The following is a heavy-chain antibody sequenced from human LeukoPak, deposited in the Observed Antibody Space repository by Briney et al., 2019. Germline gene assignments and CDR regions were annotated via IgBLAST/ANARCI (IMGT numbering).Heavy chain of an antibody. Sequence: PSETLSLTCIVSGGSISTYYWSWIRQPPGKGLEWIGYIYYSGSTNYNPSLKSRVTISVDTSKNQFSLKLSSVTAADTAAYYCARGSPYRYYFDYWGQGTLVTVSS. CDR2: IYYSGST. CDR1: GGSISTYY. V-gene: IGHV4-59*01. CDR3: ARGSPYRYYFDY. D-gene: IGHD3-16*02. J-gene: IGHJ4*02.